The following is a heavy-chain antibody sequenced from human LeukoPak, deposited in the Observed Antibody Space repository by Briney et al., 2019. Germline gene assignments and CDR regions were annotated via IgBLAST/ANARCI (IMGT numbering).Heavy chain of an antibody. Sequence: GRSLRLSCAASGFTFDDYAMHWVRQAPGKGLEWVSGISWNSGSIGYADSVKGRFTISRDNAKNSLYLQMNSLRAEDMALYYFAKDVRDGYNSGAFDIWGQGTMVTVSS. CDR3: AKDVRDGYNSGAFDI. CDR1: GFTFDDYA. V-gene: IGHV3-9*03. J-gene: IGHJ3*02. D-gene: IGHD5-24*01. CDR2: ISWNSGSI.